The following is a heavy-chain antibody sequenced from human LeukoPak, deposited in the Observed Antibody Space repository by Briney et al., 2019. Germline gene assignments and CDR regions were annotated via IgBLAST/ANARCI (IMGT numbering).Heavy chain of an antibody. CDR1: GFTVSSNY. CDR2: INHNGNVN. J-gene: IGHJ6*02. CDR3: ARGGGLDV. Sequence: GGSLRLSCAASGFTVSSNYMSWVRQAPGKGLEWVASINHNGNVNYYVDSVKGRFTISRDDAKNSLYLQMSNLRAEDTAVYFCARGGGLDVWGQGATVTVSS. D-gene: IGHD3-16*01. V-gene: IGHV3-7*03.